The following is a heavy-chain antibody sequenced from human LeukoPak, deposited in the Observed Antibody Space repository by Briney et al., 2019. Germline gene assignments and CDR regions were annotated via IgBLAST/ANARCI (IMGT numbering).Heavy chain of an antibody. J-gene: IGHJ4*02. CDR2: ISSSSSYT. D-gene: IGHD6-19*01. V-gene: IGHV3-11*03. CDR1: GFTFRDFY. Sequence: GGSLRLLHAASGFTFRDFYMSWVRQAPGKGLEWVSYISSSSSYTNYADSVKGRFTISRDNAKNSLYLQMNSLRAEDTAVYYCARYEALRYRCGWSLIYSYDGGQGTLVTVSS. CDR3: ARYEALRYRCGWSLIYSYD.